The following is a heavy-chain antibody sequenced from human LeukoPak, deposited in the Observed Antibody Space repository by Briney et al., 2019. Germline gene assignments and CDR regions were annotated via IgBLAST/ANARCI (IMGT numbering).Heavy chain of an antibody. CDR1: GDSISSTSTA. V-gene: IGHV6-1*01. Sequence: SQTLSLTCAISGDSISSTSTAWHWIRQSPSRGLERLGRTYYRSKWYTDYAESVKSRLVINPDTSKNEFSLQMTSVTSSDTAIYFCARGPKTGWFDHWGQGTLVTVSS. CDR2: TYYRSKWYT. J-gene: IGHJ5*02. CDR3: ARGPKTGWFDH. D-gene: IGHD3-9*01.